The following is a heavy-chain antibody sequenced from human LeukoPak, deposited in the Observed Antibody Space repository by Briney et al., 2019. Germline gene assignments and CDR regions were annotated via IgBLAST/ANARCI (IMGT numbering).Heavy chain of an antibody. J-gene: IGHJ4*02. V-gene: IGHV4-38-2*02. CDR2: IYHSGST. Sequence: SETLSLTCTVSGYSISSGYYWGWIRQPPGKGLEWIGSIYHSGSTYYNPSLKSRVTISVDTSKNQFSLKLSSVTAADTAVYYCASLAAYGSGSYQPTSGDYWGQGTLVTVSS. D-gene: IGHD3-10*01. CDR3: ASLAAYGSGSYQPTSGDY. CDR1: GYSISSGYY.